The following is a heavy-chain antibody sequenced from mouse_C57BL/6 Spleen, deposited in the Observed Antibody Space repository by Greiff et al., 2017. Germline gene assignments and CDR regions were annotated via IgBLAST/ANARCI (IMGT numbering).Heavy chain of an antibody. V-gene: IGHV5-4*03. CDR2: ISDGGSYT. Sequence: EVKLLESGGGLVKPGGSLKLSCAASGFTFSSYAMSWVRQTPEKRLEWVATISDGGSYTYYPDNVTGRFTISRDNAKNNLYQQMSHLKSDDAAMYYCARGGIYYGNPFDYWGQGTTLTVSS. D-gene: IGHD2-1*01. CDR3: ARGGIYYGNPFDY. CDR1: GFTFSSYA. J-gene: IGHJ2*01.